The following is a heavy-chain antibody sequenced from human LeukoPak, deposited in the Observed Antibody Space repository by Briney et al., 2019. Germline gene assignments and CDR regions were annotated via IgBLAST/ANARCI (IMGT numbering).Heavy chain of an antibody. J-gene: IGHJ4*02. CDR3: ARVYCSSTSCQYYFEY. CDR1: GGTFSSYA. CDR2: IIPIFGTA. D-gene: IGHD2-2*01. Sequence: SVKVSCKASGGTFSSYAISWVRQAPGQGLEWMGGIIPIFGTANYAQKFQGRVTITTDESTSTAYMELSSLRSEDTAVYYCARVYCSSTSCQYYFEYWGQGTLVTVSS. V-gene: IGHV1-69*05.